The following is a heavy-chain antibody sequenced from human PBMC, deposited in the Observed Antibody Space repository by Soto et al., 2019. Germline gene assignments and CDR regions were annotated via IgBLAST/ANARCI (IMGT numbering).Heavy chain of an antibody. CDR2: IYQTGTI. J-gene: IGHJ4*02. CDR3: ARRLPIRHLDC. D-gene: IGHD2-15*01. Sequence: PSETLSLTCAVSNGSISTNDWWGWVRQPPGKGLEWIGEIYQTGTINYNPSVRSRVTISVDKSRNQFSLNLRSVTAADTAVYFCARRLPIRHLDCWGRGILVTVSS. CDR1: NGSISTNDW. V-gene: IGHV4-4*02.